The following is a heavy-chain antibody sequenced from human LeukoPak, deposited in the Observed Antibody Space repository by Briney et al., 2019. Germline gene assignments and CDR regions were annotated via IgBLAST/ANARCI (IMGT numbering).Heavy chain of an antibody. Sequence: GGSLRPSCAASGFTFSSYAMSWVRQAPGKGLEWVSAISGSGGSTYYADSVKGRFTISRDNSKNTLYLQMNSLRAEDTAVYYCAKGRSYYDFWSGYRYYFDYWGQGTLVTVSS. V-gene: IGHV3-23*01. CDR1: GFTFSSYA. CDR2: ISGSGGST. D-gene: IGHD3-3*01. CDR3: AKGRSYYDFWSGYRYYFDY. J-gene: IGHJ4*02.